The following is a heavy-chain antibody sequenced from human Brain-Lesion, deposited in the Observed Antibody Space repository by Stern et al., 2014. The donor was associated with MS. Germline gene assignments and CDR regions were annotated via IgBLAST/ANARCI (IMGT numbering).Heavy chain of an antibody. J-gene: IGHJ5*02. CDR1: GGTFSKFP. CDR2: IFPVFGTP. D-gene: IGHD6-13*01. CDR3: ALSSETSDRWYSLGYDL. Sequence: QVPLVESGAEVKKPGSSVKVSCKASGGTFSKFPSSWVRQAPGKGLEWMGGIFPVFGTPTYAQEFRGRVTITADVSTSTVYMELSSLRSDDTAVYYCALSSETSDRWYSLGYDLWGQGTLVTVSS. V-gene: IGHV1-69*01.